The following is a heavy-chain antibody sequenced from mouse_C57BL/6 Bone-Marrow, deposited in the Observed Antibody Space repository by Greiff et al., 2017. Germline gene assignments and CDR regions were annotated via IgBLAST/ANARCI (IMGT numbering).Heavy chain of an antibody. CDR1: GFTFSSYG. CDR2: ISSGGSYT. J-gene: IGHJ2*01. Sequence: EVQVVESGGDLVKPGGSLTLSCAASGFTFSSYGMSWVRQTPDKRLEWVATISSGGSYTYYPDSVKGRFTISRDNAKNTLYLQMSSLKSEDTAMYYCARHSLFFDYWGQGTTLTVSS. D-gene: IGHD6-2*01. CDR3: ARHSLFFDY. V-gene: IGHV5-6*01.